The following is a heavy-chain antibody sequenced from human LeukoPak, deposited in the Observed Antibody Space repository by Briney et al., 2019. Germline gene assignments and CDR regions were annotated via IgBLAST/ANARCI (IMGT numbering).Heavy chain of an antibody. D-gene: IGHD5-24*01. CDR1: GYSFTSYW. J-gene: IGHJ4*02. V-gene: IGHV5-51*01. CDR3: ARGRRDGYNSPYYFDY. CDR2: IYPGDSDT. Sequence: GESLKISCKGSGYSFTSYWIGWERQMPGKGLEWMGIIYPGDSDTRYSPSFQGQVTISADKSISTAYLQWSSLKASDTAMYYCARGRRDGYNSPYYFDYWGQGTLVTVSS.